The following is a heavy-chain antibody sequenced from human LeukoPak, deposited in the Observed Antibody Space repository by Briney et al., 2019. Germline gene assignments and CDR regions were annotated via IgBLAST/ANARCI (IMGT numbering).Heavy chain of an antibody. J-gene: IGHJ4*02. CDR2: ISHSGST. CDR1: GGSISSSSYY. D-gene: IGHD1-14*01. V-gene: IGHV4-31*03. Sequence: SETLSLTCTVSGGSISSSSYYWTWIRHHPGEGLEWIGYISHSGSTFYNPSLKSRVIISGDTSKNQLSLRLNSVTAADTAVYYCARGRNYFEYWGQGILVSVSS. CDR3: ARGRNYFEY.